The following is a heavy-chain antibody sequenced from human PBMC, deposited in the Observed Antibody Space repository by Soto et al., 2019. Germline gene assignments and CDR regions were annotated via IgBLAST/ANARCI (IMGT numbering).Heavy chain of an antibody. J-gene: IGHJ3*02. CDR2: ISSSGSTI. CDR1: GFTFSDYY. CDR3: ARVLTPGYYDSSGGAFDI. V-gene: IGHV3-11*01. Sequence: GGSLRLSCAASGFTFSDYYMSWIRQAPGKGLEWVSYISSSGSTIYYADSVKGRFTISRDNAKNSLYLQMNSLRAEDTAVYYCARVLTPGYYDSSGGAFDIWGQGTMVTVS. D-gene: IGHD3-22*01.